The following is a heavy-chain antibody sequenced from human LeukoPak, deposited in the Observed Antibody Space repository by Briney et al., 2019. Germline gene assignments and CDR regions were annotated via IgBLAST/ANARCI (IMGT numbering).Heavy chain of an antibody. CDR1: GYSFTNYW. J-gene: IGHJ2*01. D-gene: IGHD2-8*01. CDR2: IYPGDSDT. Sequence: GESLKISCKGSGYSFTNYWIGWVRQMPGKGLEWMGIIYPGDSDTRYSPSFQGQVTISADKSISTAYLQWSSLKASDTAMYFCARSPCSNGVCYRWYFDLWGRGTLVTVSS. V-gene: IGHV5-51*01. CDR3: ARSPCSNGVCYRWYFDL.